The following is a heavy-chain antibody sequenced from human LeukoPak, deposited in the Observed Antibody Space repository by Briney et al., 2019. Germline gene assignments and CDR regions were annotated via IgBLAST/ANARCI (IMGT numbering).Heavy chain of an antibody. V-gene: IGHV3-74*01. CDR1: GFTFSSYW. J-gene: IGHJ4*02. D-gene: IGHD3/OR15-3a*01. CDR2: ISSDGSST. Sequence: GGSLRLSCAASGFTFSSYWMHWVRQAPGKGLVWVSRISSDGSSTRYADSVKGRFTSSRDNAKNTLYLQMNSLRAEDTAVYYCVRAGLGFDYWGQGTLVTVSS. CDR3: VRAGLGFDY.